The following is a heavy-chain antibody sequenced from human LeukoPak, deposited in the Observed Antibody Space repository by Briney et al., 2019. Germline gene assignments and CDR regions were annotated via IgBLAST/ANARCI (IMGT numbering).Heavy chain of an antibody. CDR2: ISGSGDSR. J-gene: IGHJ6*02. V-gene: IGHV3-23*01. CDR1: GFTFSICA. CDR3: AKGVTTVRIYYHGMDV. D-gene: IGHD4-17*01. Sequence: GGSLRLSCAASGFTFSICAMSWVRQAPGKGLEWVSLISGSGDSRYYADSVKGRFTISRDNAKNTLWLQMNSLRAEDTAVYYCAKGVTTVRIYYHGMDVWGQGTTVTVSS.